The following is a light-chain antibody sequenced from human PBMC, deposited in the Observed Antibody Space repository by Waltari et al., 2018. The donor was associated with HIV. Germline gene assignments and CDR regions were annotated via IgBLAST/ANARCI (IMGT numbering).Light chain of an antibody. V-gene: IGLV6-57*01. CDR2: EDN. CDR1: SGSIASNY. CDR3: QSYDSSNQV. J-gene: IGLJ3*02. Sequence: NFMLTQPHSVSESPGKTVTISCTRSSGSIASNYVQWYQQRPGRSPTTGIYEDNQRPSGVPDRFSGSIDSSSNSASLTISGLKTEDEADYYCQSYDSSNQVFGGGTKLTVL.